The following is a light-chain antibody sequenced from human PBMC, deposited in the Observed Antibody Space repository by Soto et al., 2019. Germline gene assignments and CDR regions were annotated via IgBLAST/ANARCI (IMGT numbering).Light chain of an antibody. CDR3: QQYNNWPPLT. V-gene: IGKV3-15*01. J-gene: IGKJ4*01. CDR1: QSVSSS. CDR2: GAS. Sequence: EIVMTQSPATLSVSPGESATLSCRASQSVSSSLAWYQQKPGQAPRLLIYGASTRATGIPARFSGSGSGTEFTLIISSLQSEDFAVYYCQQYNNWPPLTFGGGTKVEIK.